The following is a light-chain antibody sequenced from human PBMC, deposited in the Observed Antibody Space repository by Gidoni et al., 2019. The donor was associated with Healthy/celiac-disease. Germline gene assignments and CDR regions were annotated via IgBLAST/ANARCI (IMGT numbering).Light chain of an antibody. CDR2: AAS. J-gene: IGKJ2*01. CDR1: QSISSY. CDR3: QQSYSTPQVT. V-gene: IGKV1-39*01. Sequence: DIQMTQSPSSLSASVGDRVTITCRASQSISSYLNWYQQKPGKAPKLLIYAASSLQSGVPSRCSGSGSGTDFTLTISSLQPEDFATYYGQQSYSTPQVTFGQGTKLEIK.